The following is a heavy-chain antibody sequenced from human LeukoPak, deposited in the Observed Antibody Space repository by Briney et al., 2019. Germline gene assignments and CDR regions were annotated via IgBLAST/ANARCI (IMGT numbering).Heavy chain of an antibody. V-gene: IGHV3-23*01. CDR1: DFTFSTYA. CDR3: ARDRGKRVETSMVGFP. CDR2: ISGVGDAT. Sequence: GGSLRLSCTTSDFTFSTYAMSWVRQAPGKGLEWVSTISGVGDATYYADSVKGRFTISRDNSKNTLYLQMNSLRAEDTAVYYCARDRGKRVETSMVGFPWGQGTLVTVSS. D-gene: IGHD5-18*01. J-gene: IGHJ5*02.